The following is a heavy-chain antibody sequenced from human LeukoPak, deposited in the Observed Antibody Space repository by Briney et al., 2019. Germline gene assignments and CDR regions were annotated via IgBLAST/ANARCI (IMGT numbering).Heavy chain of an antibody. Sequence: GGSLRLSCEGSGLSFSSYAMSWARQAPGKGLEWVSGISGNGGKTYYADSVKGRLTISRDNSKNTLYLQMNSLRVDDTAAYYCAKLYYDYVWGSYRYYFFDSWGQGTLVTVSP. CDR3: AKLYYDYVWGSYRYYFFDS. D-gene: IGHD3-16*02. V-gene: IGHV3-23*01. CDR1: GLSFSSYA. CDR2: ISGNGGKT. J-gene: IGHJ4*02.